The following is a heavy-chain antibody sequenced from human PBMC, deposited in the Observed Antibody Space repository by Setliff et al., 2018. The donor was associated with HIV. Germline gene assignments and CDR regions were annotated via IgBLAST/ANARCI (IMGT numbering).Heavy chain of an antibody. J-gene: IGHJ4*02. Sequence: GGSLRLSCAASGFTFTTYWMHWVRQVPGKGLVWVAHIDNDGSHTNYADSVRGRFTISRDNAKNTLYLHMNSLRSEDTGVYYCAKVTTMVRGVIPSDYWGQGTLVTVSS. CDR1: GFTFTTYW. CDR3: AKVTTMVRGVIPSDY. CDR2: IDNDGSHT. V-gene: IGHV3-74*01. D-gene: IGHD3-10*01.